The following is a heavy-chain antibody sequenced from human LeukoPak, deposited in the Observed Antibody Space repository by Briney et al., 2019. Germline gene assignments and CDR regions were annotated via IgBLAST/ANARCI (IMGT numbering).Heavy chain of an antibody. D-gene: IGHD3-16*01. CDR2: IYYSGST. Sequence: PSETLSLTCTVSGASVSGSAYYWGWIRQPPGKGLEWIGNIYYSGSTYYNESLKSRVTISKDTSQNQLFLTVTSVTAADTALYYCARETLVPVGFAYWGPGILVTVSS. V-gene: IGHV4-39*07. CDR1: GASVSGSAYY. CDR3: ARETLVPVGFAY. J-gene: IGHJ4*02.